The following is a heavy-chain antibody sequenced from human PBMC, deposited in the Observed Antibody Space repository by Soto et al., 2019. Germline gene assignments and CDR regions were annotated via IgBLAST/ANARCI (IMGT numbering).Heavy chain of an antibody. J-gene: IGHJ6*02. CDR2: IIPIFGTA. Sequence: SLKLYWKASGGTISRYPVSWLSKNPGQGLEWMGGIIPIFGTANYAQKFQGRVTITADESTSTAYMELSSLRSEDTAVYYCASHQTIFGVVIIRDYGMGVWGQGTTVTVSS. V-gene: IGHV1-69*13. D-gene: IGHD3-3*01. CDR1: GGTISRYP. CDR3: ASHQTIFGVVIIRDYGMGV.